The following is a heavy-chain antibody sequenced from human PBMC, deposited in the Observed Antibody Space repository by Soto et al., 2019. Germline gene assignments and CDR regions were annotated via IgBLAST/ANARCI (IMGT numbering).Heavy chain of an antibody. CDR3: ARSYDFWSGYLFQDWYFDL. J-gene: IGHJ2*01. CDR2: INHSGST. Sequence: SETLSLTCAVYGGSFSGYYWSWIRQPPGKGLEWIGEINHSGSTNYNPSLKSRVTISVDTSKNQFSLKLSSVTAADTAVYYCARSYDFWSGYLFQDWYFDLWGRGTLVTVPQ. V-gene: IGHV4-34*01. D-gene: IGHD3-3*01. CDR1: GGSFSGYY.